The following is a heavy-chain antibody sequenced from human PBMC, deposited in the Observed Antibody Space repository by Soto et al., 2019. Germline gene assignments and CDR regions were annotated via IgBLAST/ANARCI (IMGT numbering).Heavy chain of an antibody. D-gene: IGHD2-21*02. V-gene: IGHV3-48*02. CDR2: ISSSSSTI. J-gene: IGHJ4*02. CDR1: GFTFSSYS. CDR3: AGDLGGLYGGGDCYDRTASDS. Sequence: EVQLVESGGGLVQPGGSLRLSCAASGFTFSSYSMNWVRQAPGKGLEWVSYISSSSSTIYYADSVKGRFTISRDNAKNSPYLQINSLRDEDTAVYYCAGDLGGLYGGGDCYDRTASDSWGQGTLVTVSS.